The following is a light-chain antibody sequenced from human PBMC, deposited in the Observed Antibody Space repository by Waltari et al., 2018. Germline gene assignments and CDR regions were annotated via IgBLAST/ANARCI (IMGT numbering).Light chain of an antibody. V-gene: IGKV3-11*01. CDR2: DAS. Sequence: EIVLTQSPDTLSLSPGERASLSCRASQSVIRYLAWYQQKPGQAPRLLIYDASKRATDIPARFSGSASGTDFTLTISILEPEDSAVYYCQQRDNWPGTFGQGTRVEIK. CDR1: QSVIRY. J-gene: IGKJ1*01. CDR3: QQRDNWPGT.